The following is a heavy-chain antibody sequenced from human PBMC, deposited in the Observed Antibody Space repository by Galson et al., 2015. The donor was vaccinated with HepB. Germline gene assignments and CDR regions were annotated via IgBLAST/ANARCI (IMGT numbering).Heavy chain of an antibody. D-gene: IGHD5-24*01. CDR3: ARERPPWGGYTGAFDY. CDR1: GFTFSSYA. V-gene: IGHV3-30-3*01. J-gene: IGHJ4*02. CDR2: ISYDGSNK. Sequence: SLRLSCAASGFTFSSYAMHWVRQAPGKGLEWVAVISYDGSNKYYADSVKGRFTISRDNSKNTLYLQMNSLRAEDTAVYYCARERPPWGGYTGAFDYWGQGTLVTVSS.